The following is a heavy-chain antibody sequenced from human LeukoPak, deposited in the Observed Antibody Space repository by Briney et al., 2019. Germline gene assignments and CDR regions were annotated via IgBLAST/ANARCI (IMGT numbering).Heavy chain of an antibody. Sequence: GGSLRLSCVASGFTFGHNAMAWVRQAPGESLEWVSALSGSGGDTFYADSVKGRFTISRDNSKNTLYLQLSSLRPDDTAVYYCAKGAPSSSSIFDFWGPGTLVTVPS. CDR1: GFTFGHNA. CDR2: LSGSGGDT. D-gene: IGHD6-6*01. J-gene: IGHJ4*02. V-gene: IGHV3-23*01. CDR3: AKGAPSSSSIFDF.